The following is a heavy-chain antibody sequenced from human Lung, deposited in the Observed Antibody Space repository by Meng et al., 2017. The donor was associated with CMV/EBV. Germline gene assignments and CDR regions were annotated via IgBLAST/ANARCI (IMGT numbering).Heavy chain of an antibody. V-gene: IGHV3-30*02. CDR2: IRYDGFIGTDK. D-gene: IGHD3-22*01. CDR3: AKVGYHDSSGHFYCSDY. J-gene: IGHJ4*02. CDR1: GFIVSNYG. Sequence: GGSLRLXXTASGFIVSNYGMHWVRHAPGKGLEWVAFIRYDGFIGTDKYYADSVKGRFTISRDNPKNTLYLQMNSLRAEDTAVYYCAKVGYHDSSGHFYCSDYWGQGTLVTVSS.